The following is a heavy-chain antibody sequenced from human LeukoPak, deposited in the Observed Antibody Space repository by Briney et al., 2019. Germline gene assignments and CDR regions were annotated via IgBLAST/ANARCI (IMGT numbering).Heavy chain of an antibody. J-gene: IGHJ4*02. CDR3: ARTTVITWRYYFNY. CDR2: IYYSGST. CDR1: GGSISSGDYY. D-gene: IGHD4-17*01. Sequence: SETLSLTCTVSGGSISSGDYYWSWIRQPPGKGLEWIGYIYYSGSTYYNPSLKSRVTISVDTSKNQFSLKLSSVTAADTAVYYCARTTVITWRYYFNYWGQGTLVTVSS. V-gene: IGHV4-30-4*01.